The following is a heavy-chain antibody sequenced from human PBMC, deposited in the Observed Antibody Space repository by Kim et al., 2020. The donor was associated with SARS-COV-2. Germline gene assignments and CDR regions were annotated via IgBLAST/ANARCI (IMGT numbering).Heavy chain of an antibody. V-gene: IGHV4-34*01. D-gene: IGHD3-22*01. CDR3: ARVEDVLYYYDSSGYYYFGPAFDI. CDR1: GGSFSGYY. CDR2: INHSGST. J-gene: IGHJ3*02. Sequence: SETLSLTCAVYGGSFSGYYWSWIRQPPGKGLEWIGEINHSGSTNYNPSLKSRVTISVDTSKNQFSLKLSSVTAADTAVYYCARVEDVLYYYDSSGYYYFGPAFDIWGQGTMVTVSS.